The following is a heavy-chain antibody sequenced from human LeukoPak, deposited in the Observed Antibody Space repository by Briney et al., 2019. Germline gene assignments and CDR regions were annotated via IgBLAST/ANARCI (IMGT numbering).Heavy chain of an antibody. CDR1: GGSISTPGYY. V-gene: IGHV4-39*01. D-gene: IGHD2-21*02. J-gene: IGHJ4*02. CDR2: LYHSGST. CDR3: ARRALATVTDPSFDY. Sequence: SETLSLTCTVSGGSISTPGYYWVWIRQPPGKGLEWIGSLYHSGSTYYKPSLKSRATISVDKSKNQCSLKLRSVTAADTAVYYCARRALATVTDPSFDYWGQGTLVTVSS.